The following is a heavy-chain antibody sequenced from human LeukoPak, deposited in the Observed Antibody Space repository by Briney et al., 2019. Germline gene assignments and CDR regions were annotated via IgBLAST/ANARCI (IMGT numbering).Heavy chain of an antibody. CDR2: ISGSGGST. Sequence: GGSLRLSCAASGFTFSSYAMSWVRQAPGKGLEWVSAISGSGGSTYCADSVKGRFTTSRDNSKNTLYLQMYSLRAEDTAVYYCAISGSYYYWGQGTLVTVSS. J-gene: IGHJ4*02. CDR1: GFTFSSYA. V-gene: IGHV3-23*01. CDR3: AISGSYYY. D-gene: IGHD1-26*01.